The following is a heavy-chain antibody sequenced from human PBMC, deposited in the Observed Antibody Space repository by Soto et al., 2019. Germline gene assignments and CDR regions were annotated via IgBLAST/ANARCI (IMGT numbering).Heavy chain of an antibody. D-gene: IGHD3-10*02. J-gene: IGHJ3*02. CDR1: GFTFSSYG. V-gene: IGHV3-30*18. CDR2: ISYDGSNK. CDR3: AKSMVGRDAFDI. Sequence: GGSLRLSCAASGFTFSSYGMHWVRQAPGKGLEWVAVISYDGSNKYYADSVKGRFTISRDNSKNTLYLQMNSLRAEDTAVYYCAKSMVGRDAFDIWGQGTMVTVSS.